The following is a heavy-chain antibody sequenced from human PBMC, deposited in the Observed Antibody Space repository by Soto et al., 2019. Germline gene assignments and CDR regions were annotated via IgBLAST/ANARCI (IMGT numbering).Heavy chain of an antibody. D-gene: IGHD2-2*01. V-gene: IGHV1-69*01. Sequence: QVQLVQSGAEVKKPGSSVKVSCKASGGTFSSYAISWVRQAPGQGLEWMGGSIPIFGTANYAQKFQGRVTITADESTSTAYMELSSLRSEDTAVYYCARDLGIVPAASPYYYYGMDVWGQGTTVTVSS. CDR2: SIPIFGTA. CDR1: GGTFSSYA. CDR3: ARDLGIVPAASPYYYYGMDV. J-gene: IGHJ6*02.